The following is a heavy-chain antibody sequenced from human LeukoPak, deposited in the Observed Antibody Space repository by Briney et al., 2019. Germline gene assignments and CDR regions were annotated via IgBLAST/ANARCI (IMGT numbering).Heavy chain of an antibody. D-gene: IGHD3-22*01. J-gene: IGHJ3*02. CDR3: ATDHLYYYDSSGYYLGNAFDI. Sequence: ASVKVSCKVSGYTLTELSMHWVRQAPGKGLEWMGGFDPEDGETIYAQKFQGRVTMTEGTSTDTAYMELSSLRSEDTAVYYCATDHLYYYDSSGYYLGNAFDIWGQGTMVTVSS. CDR2: FDPEDGET. V-gene: IGHV1-24*01. CDR1: GYTLTELS.